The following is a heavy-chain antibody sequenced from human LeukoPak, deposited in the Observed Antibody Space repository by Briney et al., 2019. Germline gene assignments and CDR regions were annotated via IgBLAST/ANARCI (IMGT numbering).Heavy chain of an antibody. CDR3: ARAITMVRGVIITMGY. J-gene: IGHJ4*02. V-gene: IGHV1-2*02. Sequence: ASVKVSCKASGYTFTGYYMHWVRQAPGQGLEWMGWINPNSGGTNYAQKFQGRVTMTRDTSISTAYMELSRLRSDDTAVYYCARAITMVRGVIITMGYWGQGTLVTVSS. CDR1: GYTFTGYY. D-gene: IGHD3-10*01. CDR2: INPNSGGT.